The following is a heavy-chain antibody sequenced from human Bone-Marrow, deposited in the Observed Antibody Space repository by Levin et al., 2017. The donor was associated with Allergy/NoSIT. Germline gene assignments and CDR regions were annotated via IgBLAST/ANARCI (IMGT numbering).Heavy chain of an antibody. CDR2: INPNSGGT. CDR1: GYTFTGYY. Sequence: GESLKISCKASGYTFTGYYMHWVRQAPGQGLEWMGWINPNSGGTNYAQNFQGRVTMTRDTAFRIGYMELSRLRSDDTAVYYCARTGLSSGFVDFDYWGQGTLVTVSS. J-gene: IGHJ4*02. D-gene: IGHD6-19*01. CDR3: ARTGLSSGFVDFDY. V-gene: IGHV1-2*02.